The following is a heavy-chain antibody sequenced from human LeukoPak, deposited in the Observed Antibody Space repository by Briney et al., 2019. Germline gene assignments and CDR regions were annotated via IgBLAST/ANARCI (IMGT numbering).Heavy chain of an antibody. J-gene: IGHJ4*02. V-gene: IGHV4-39*07. CDR3: ARVGSGGAWFDF. Sequence: SETLSLTCSVSGGSISLSYYYWGWIRQPPWKALEWIGSVYYSGTTNYNPSLKSRVTISVDTSKNQFSLKMTSVTAADTAVYFCARVGSGGAWFDFWGQGTLVTVSS. D-gene: IGHD6-19*01. CDR1: GGSISLSYYY. CDR2: VYYSGTT.